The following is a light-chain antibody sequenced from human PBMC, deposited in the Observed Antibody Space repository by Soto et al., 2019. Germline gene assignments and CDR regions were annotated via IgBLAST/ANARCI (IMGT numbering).Light chain of an antibody. CDR2: DAS. CDR1: QSISNW. CDR3: QQYDSYSYT. V-gene: IGKV1-5*01. J-gene: IGKJ2*01. Sequence: DIPMTQSPSTLSASVGDRVTITCRASQSISNWLAWYQQKPGKAPKLLIYDASSLESGVPSGFSGSGSGTEFTLTISSLQPDDFATYYCQQYDSYSYTFGQGTKLEIK.